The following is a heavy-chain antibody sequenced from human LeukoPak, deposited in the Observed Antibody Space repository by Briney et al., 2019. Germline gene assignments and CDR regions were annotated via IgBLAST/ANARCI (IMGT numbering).Heavy chain of an antibody. CDR2: ISSSSSTI. J-gene: IGHJ6*03. Sequence: GGSLRLSCAASGFTFSSYGMTWVRQAPGKGLEWVSYISSSSSTIYYADSVKGRFTISRDNAMNSLYLQMNSLSAEDTAVYYCARDDNQLYYYYMDVWGKGTTVTVSS. CDR3: ARDDNQLYYYYMDV. D-gene: IGHD3-10*01. CDR1: GFTFSSYG. V-gene: IGHV3-48*04.